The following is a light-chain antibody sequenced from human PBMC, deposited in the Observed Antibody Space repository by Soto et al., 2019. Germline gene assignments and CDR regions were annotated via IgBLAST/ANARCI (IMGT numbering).Light chain of an antibody. CDR2: KAS. Sequence: IQMTQSPSTLSASVGDRVIITCLASQGIGSWLAWYQQKPGKAPKLLIYKASTLESGVPSRLSGSGSGTDFTLTISSLQPDDFATYYCQQYDTYWTFGQGTKVEIK. J-gene: IGKJ1*01. CDR1: QGIGSW. V-gene: IGKV1-5*03. CDR3: QQYDTYWT.